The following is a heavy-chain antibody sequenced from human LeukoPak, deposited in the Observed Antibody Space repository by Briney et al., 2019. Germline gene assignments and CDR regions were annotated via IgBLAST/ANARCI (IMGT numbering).Heavy chain of an antibody. CDR1: GGSISGYY. CDR2: IYYSGST. J-gene: IGHJ4*02. V-gene: IGHV4-31*03. D-gene: IGHD3-9*01. Sequence: SETLSLTCTVSGGSISGYYWTWIRQHPGKGLEWIGYIYYSGSTYYNPSLKSRVTISVDTSKNQFSLKLSSVTAADTAVYYCARDAYYDILTGSPSQYFDYWGQGTLVTVSS. CDR3: ARDAYYDILTGSPSQYFDY.